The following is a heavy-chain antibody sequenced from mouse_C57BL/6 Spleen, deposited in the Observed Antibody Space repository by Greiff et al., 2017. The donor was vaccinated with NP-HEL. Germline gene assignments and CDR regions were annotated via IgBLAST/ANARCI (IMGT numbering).Heavy chain of an antibody. D-gene: IGHD2-3*01. V-gene: IGHV5-16*01. Sequence: EVMLVESEGGLVQPGSSMKLSCTASGFSFSDYYMAWVRQVPEKGLEWVANINYDGSSTYYLDSLKSRFIISRDNAKNILYLQMSSMKAEDTATYYCARDGRLLRGYAMDYWGQGTSGTVSS. CDR1: GFSFSDYY. CDR3: ARDGRLLRGYAMDY. J-gene: IGHJ4*01. CDR2: INYDGSST.